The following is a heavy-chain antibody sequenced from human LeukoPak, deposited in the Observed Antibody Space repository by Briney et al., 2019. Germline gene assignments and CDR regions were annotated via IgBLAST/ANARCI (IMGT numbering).Heavy chain of an antibody. D-gene: IGHD2-2*01. CDR1: GGSFSGYY. CDR3: ARLGSKGDWFDP. Sequence: KPSETLSLTCAVYGGSFSGYYWSWIRQPPGKGLEWIGEINHSGSTNYNPSLKSRVTISVDTSKNQFSLKLSSVTAADTAVYYCARLGSKGDWFDPWGQGTLVTVSS. CDR2: INHSGST. J-gene: IGHJ5*02. V-gene: IGHV4-34*01.